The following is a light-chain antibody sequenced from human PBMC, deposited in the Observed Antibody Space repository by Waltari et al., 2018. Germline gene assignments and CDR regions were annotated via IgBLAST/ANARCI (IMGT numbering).Light chain of an antibody. CDR2: KAN. CDR3: ALYMGSGIWV. Sequence: QTVVTQEPSLSVSPGGTVTLTCALSSGPLSTTSYATWYQQTPAQAPRTLVYKANARSSGVPDRFSGSILGNTAALTITGAQADDESDYYCALYMGSGIWVFGGGTRLTVL. CDR1: SGPLSTTSY. V-gene: IGLV8-61*01. J-gene: IGLJ3*02.